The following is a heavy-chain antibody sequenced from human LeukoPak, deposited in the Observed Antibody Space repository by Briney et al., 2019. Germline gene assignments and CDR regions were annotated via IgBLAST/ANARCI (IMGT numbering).Heavy chain of an antibody. CDR2: INPSVGTT. V-gene: IGHV1-46*01. CDR1: GYTFTDYY. Sequence: GASVKVSCKASGYTFTDYYINWVRQAPGQGLEWMGIINPSVGTTTYAQKFQGRVTMTRGTSTSTFYMELNSLKSEDTAVYYCARGEFYYHSGTYYNQYYFDYWGQGTLVTVSS. CDR3: ARGEFYYHSGTYYNQYYFDY. D-gene: IGHD3-10*01. J-gene: IGHJ4*02.